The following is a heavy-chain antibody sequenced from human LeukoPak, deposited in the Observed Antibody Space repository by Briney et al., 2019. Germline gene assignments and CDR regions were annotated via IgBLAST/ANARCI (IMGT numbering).Heavy chain of an antibody. Sequence: ASVKVSCKASGYTFTSYGISGVRQAPGQGLEWMGWISAYTGNTNYAQKLQGRVTMTTDTSTSTAYMELRSLRSDDTAVYYCARGWVPAAKGENWFDPWGQGTLVTVSS. D-gene: IGHD2-2*01. CDR1: GYTFTSYG. CDR3: ARGWVPAAKGENWFDP. V-gene: IGHV1-18*04. J-gene: IGHJ5*02. CDR2: ISAYTGNT.